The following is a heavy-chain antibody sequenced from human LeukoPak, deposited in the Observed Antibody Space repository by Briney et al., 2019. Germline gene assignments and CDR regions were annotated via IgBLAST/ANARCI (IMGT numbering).Heavy chain of an antibody. J-gene: IGHJ4*02. Sequence: RPGGSLRLSCAASGFTFDDYGMSWVRQAPGKGLEWVSGINWNGGSTGYADSVKGRFTISRDNAKNTLYLQMNRLRAEDTAVYYCVKGRSGTSSYDYWGQGTLVTVSS. V-gene: IGHV3-20*04. CDR2: INWNGGST. CDR3: VKGRSGTSSYDY. CDR1: GFTFDDYG. D-gene: IGHD2-15*01.